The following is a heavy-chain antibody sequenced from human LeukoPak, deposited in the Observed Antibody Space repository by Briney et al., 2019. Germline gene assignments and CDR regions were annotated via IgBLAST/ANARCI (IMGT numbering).Heavy chain of an antibody. D-gene: IGHD2-2*01. J-gene: IGHJ4*02. CDR1: GYTFTGYY. CDR3: ARARAIVPAPLGY. V-gene: IGHV1-2*02. Sequence: ASVKVSCKASGYTFTGYYMHWVRQAPGQGLEWMGWINPNSGGTNYAQKFQGRVTMTRDTSISTAYMELSRLRSDDTAVYYCARARAIVPAPLGYWGQGTLATVSS. CDR2: INPNSGGT.